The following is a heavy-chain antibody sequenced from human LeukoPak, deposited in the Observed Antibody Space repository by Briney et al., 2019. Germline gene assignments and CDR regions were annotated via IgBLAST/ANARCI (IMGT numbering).Heavy chain of an antibody. CDR2: IYYSGST. Sequence: SGTLSLTCTVSGGSISSGDYYWSWIRQPPGKGLEWIGYIYYSGSTYYNPSLKSRVTISVDTSKNQFSLKLSSVTAADTAVYYCASSRRYYYDSSGYYAFDTWGQGTMVTVSS. V-gene: IGHV4-30-4*08. D-gene: IGHD3-22*01. J-gene: IGHJ3*02. CDR1: GGSISSGDYY. CDR3: ASSRRYYYDSSGYYAFDT.